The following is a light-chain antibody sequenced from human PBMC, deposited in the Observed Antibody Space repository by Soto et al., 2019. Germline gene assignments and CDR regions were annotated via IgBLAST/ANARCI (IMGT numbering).Light chain of an antibody. Sequence: IQMTQSPSSLSASVGDTVTITCGASQGFGRLLGWYQQKPEKAPKSLIYSASSLQSAIPSRFSGSGSGTDFTLTISNLQPEDFATYYCQQYSGYPTFGGGTKVEMK. CDR1: QGFGRL. CDR3: QQYSGYPT. J-gene: IGKJ4*01. V-gene: IGKV1D-16*01. CDR2: SAS.